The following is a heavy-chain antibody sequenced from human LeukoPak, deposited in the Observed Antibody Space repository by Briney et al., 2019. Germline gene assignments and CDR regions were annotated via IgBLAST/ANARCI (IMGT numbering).Heavy chain of an antibody. J-gene: IGHJ4*02. CDR3: AREHTSSGWFFDY. D-gene: IGHD6-19*01. V-gene: IGHV3-7*01. Sequence: GGSLRLSCAASGFSFSDYWMSWVRQAPGKGLEWVANIKQDGSEKYYVDSVKGRFTISRDNAKNSLYLQMNSLRAEDTAVYYCAREHTSSGWFFDYWGQGTLVTVSS. CDR1: GFSFSDYW. CDR2: IKQDGSEK.